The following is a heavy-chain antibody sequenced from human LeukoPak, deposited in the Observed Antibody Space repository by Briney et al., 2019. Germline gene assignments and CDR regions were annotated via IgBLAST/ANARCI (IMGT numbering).Heavy chain of an antibody. CDR2: ISGSGGST. CDR1: GFTFSSYE. Sequence: PGGSLRLSCAASGFTFSSYEMNWVRQAPGKGLEWVSAISGSGGSTYYADSVKGRFTISRDNSKNTLYLQMNSLRAEDTAVYYCAKGRILYCSSTSCYMFDPWGQGTLVTVSS. CDR3: AKGRILYCSSTSCYMFDP. J-gene: IGHJ5*02. V-gene: IGHV3-23*01. D-gene: IGHD2-2*02.